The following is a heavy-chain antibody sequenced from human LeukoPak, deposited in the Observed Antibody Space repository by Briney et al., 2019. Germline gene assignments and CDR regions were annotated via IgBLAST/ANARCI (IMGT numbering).Heavy chain of an antibody. CDR3: AKLGAGGGSFGAFDI. V-gene: IGHV4-59*01. Sequence: SETLSLTCTVSGGSLSSYYWSWIRQPPGKGLEWIGNIHYSGSTNYNPSLKSRVTISVDTSKNQFSLKLSSVTAADTAVYYCAKLGAGGGSFGAFDIWGQGTMVTVSS. CDR1: GGSLSSYY. J-gene: IGHJ3*02. D-gene: IGHD2-15*01. CDR2: IHYSGST.